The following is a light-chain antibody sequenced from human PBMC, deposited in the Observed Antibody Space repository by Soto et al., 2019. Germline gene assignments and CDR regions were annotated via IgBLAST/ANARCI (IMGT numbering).Light chain of an antibody. CDR3: QHYNSYSEA. Sequence: DIQMTQSPSTLSGSVGDRVTITCRASQTISSWLAWYQQKPGKAPKLLIYKASTLKSGVASRFSGSGSGTEFTLTISSLQPDDLATYYCQHYNSYSEAFGQGTKVELK. V-gene: IGKV1-5*03. J-gene: IGKJ1*01. CDR2: KAS. CDR1: QTISSW.